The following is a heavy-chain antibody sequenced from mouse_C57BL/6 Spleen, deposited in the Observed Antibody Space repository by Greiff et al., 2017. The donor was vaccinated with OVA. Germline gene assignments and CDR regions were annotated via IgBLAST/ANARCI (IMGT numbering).Heavy chain of an antibody. V-gene: IGHV5-9-1*02. J-gene: IGHJ3*01. D-gene: IGHD2-1*01. CDR2: ISSGGGYI. Sequence: EVHLVESGAGLVKPGGSLKLSCAASGFTFSSYAMSWVRQTPEKRLEWVAYISSGGGYIYYADTVKGRFTISRDNARNTLYLQMSSLKSEDTAMYYSTIEDYGNYGFAYWGQGTLVTVSA. CDR1: GFTFSSYA. CDR3: TIEDYGNYGFAY.